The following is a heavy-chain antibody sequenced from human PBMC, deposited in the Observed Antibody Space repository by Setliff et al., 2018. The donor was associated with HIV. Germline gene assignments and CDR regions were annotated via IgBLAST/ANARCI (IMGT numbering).Heavy chain of an antibody. CDR2: IYPGDSDT. CDR3: ASQIMVRGVSLYGMDV. J-gene: IGHJ6*02. D-gene: IGHD3-10*01. Sequence: PGESLKISCKCSGYTFTNYWIGWVRQMPGKGLEWTGIIYPGDSDTRYSPSFQGQVTISADKSISTAYLQWSSLKASDTAMYYCASQIMVRGVSLYGMDVWGQGTTVTVSS. CDR1: GYTFTNYW. V-gene: IGHV5-51*01.